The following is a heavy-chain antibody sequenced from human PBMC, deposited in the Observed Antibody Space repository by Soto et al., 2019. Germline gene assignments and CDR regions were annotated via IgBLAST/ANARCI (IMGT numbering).Heavy chain of an antibody. CDR2: ISGSGGST. V-gene: IGHV3-23*01. Sequence: GGSLRLFCAASGFTFSSYAMSWVRQAPGKGLEWVSAISGSGGSTYYADSVKGRFTISRDNSKNTLYLQMNSLRAEDTAVYYWAKVMYKSKGIAGAGTGYYFAYGGQGTRVTVSS. D-gene: IGHD6-19*01. CDR1: GFTFSSYA. J-gene: IGHJ4*02. CDR3: AKVMYKSKGIAGAGTGYYFAY.